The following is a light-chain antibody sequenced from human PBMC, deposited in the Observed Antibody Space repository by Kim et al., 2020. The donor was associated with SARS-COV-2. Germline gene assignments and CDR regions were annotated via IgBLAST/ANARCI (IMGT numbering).Light chain of an antibody. Sequence: ETATITCSGNSHNGDYEAAAWPQQPQGPPPKLLSYRTNHPPSGISDSFSASRSDNTASLTITGLQPEDETDYCCSAWDRRLSAWVFGGGTQLTVL. CDR1: SHNGDYEA. CDR2: RTN. CDR3: SAWDRRLSAWV. J-gene: IGLJ3*02. V-gene: IGLV10-54*04.